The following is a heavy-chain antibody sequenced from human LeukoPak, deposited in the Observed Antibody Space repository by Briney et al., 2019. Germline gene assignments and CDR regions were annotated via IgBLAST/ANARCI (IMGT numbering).Heavy chain of an antibody. Sequence: SETLSLTCAVYGGSFSGYYRSWIRQPPGKGLEWIGEINHSGSTNYNPSLKSRVTISVDTSKNQFSLKLSSVTAADTAVYYCARGRGSSWSPFDYWGQGTLVTVSS. D-gene: IGHD6-13*01. CDR1: GGSFSGYY. CDR3: ARGRGSSWSPFDY. V-gene: IGHV4-34*01. CDR2: INHSGST. J-gene: IGHJ4*02.